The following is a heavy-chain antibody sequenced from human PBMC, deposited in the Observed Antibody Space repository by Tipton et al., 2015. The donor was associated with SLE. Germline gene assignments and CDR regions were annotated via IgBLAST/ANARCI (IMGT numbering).Heavy chain of an antibody. D-gene: IGHD2-21*01. J-gene: IGHJ4*02. CDR1: GGSISSYY. CDR3: ARDQVGMGDFDS. V-gene: IGHV4-59*01. Sequence: TLSLTCTVSGGSISSYYWSWIRQPPGKGLEWIGSIYYSGSTYYNPSLKSRVTISADTSKNQFSLRLTSVTAADTAVYYCARDQVGMGDFDSWGPGTLVTVSS. CDR2: IYYSGST.